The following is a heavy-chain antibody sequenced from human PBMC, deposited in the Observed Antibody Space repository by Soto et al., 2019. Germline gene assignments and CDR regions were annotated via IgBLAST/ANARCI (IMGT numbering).Heavy chain of an antibody. J-gene: IGHJ4*02. CDR1: GGSFSGYY. CDR3: ARDSSGCLY. CDR2: INHSGST. D-gene: IGHD6-19*01. Sequence: SETLSLTCAVYGGSFSGYYWSWIRQPPGKGLEWIGEINHSGSTNYNPSLKSRVTISVDTSKNQFSLKLSSVTAADTAVYCCARDSSGCLYWGQGTLVTVSS. V-gene: IGHV4-34*01.